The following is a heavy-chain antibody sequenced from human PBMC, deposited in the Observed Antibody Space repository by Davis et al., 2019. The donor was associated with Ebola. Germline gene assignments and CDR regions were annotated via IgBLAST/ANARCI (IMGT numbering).Heavy chain of an antibody. V-gene: IGHV3-11*01. CDR1: GFTFSDYY. D-gene: IGHD4-11*01. CDR2: ISSSGSTI. CDR3: ARAMTTPHRYYYYGMDV. J-gene: IGHJ6*02. Sequence: GGSLRLSCAASGFTFSDYYMNWIRQAPGKGLEWVSYISSSGSTIYYADSVKGRFTISRDNAKNSLYLQINSLRAEDTAVYYCARAMTTPHRYYYYGMDVWGQGTTVTVSS.